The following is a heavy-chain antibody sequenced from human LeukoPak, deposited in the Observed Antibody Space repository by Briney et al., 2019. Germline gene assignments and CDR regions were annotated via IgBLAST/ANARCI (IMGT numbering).Heavy chain of an antibody. CDR3: ARRADSSGWYCSDY. D-gene: IGHD6-19*01. V-gene: IGHV1-2*02. CDR2: INPNSGGT. J-gene: IGHJ4*02. CDR1: GYTFTGYY. Sequence: ASVTVSCKASGYTFTGYYMHWVRQAPGQGLEWMGWINPNSGGTNYAQKFQGRVTMTRDTSISTAYMELSRLRSDDTAVYYCARRADSSGWYCSDYWGQGTLVTVSS.